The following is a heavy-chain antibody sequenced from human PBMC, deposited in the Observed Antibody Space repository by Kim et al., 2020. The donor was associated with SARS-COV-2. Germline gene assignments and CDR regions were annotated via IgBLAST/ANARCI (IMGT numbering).Heavy chain of an antibody. CDR2: GST. J-gene: IGHJ4*02. D-gene: IGHD3-16*01. Sequence: GSTNYNPSDKSRVTISVDTTKNQFSLRLSSVTAADTAVYYCARGPLNFDYWGQGTLVTVSS. CDR3: ARGPLNFDY. V-gene: IGHV4-34*01.